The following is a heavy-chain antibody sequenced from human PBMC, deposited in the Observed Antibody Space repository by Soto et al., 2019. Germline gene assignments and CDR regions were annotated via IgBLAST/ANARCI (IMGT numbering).Heavy chain of an antibody. D-gene: IGHD6-19*01. CDR1: GYSFTSYW. J-gene: IGHJ6*02. CDR3: ARHIRPRIAVAGLRYGMDV. CDR2: IYPGDSDT. Sequence: PGESLKISCKGSGYSFTSYWIGWVRQMPGKGLEWMGIIYPGDSDTRYSPSFQGQVTISADKSISTAYLQWSSLKASDTAMYYCARHIRPRIAVAGLRYGMDVWGQGTTVTVSS. V-gene: IGHV5-51*01.